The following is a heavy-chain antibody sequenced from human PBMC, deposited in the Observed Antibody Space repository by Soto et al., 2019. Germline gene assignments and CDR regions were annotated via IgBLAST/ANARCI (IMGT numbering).Heavy chain of an antibody. J-gene: IGHJ4*02. CDR2: IDWDDDK. Sequence: SGPTLVHPTQTLTLTCTFSGFSLSTSKMCVSWIRQPPGKALEWLARIDWDDDKYYNTSLKTRLTISKDTSKNQVVLTMTDMDAVDTATYYCALLIFGRNRYYFDFWGQGSLVTVSS. CDR1: GFSLSTSKMC. CDR3: ALLIFGRNRYYFDF. V-gene: IGHV2-70*11. D-gene: IGHD3-3*01.